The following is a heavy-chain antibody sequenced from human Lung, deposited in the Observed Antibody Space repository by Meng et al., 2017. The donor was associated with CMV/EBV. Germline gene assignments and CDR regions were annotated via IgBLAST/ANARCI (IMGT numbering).Heavy chain of an antibody. CDR2: IYWDDDT. D-gene: IGHD1-26*01. CDR3: VRSRWELLDY. CDR1: GFSLSPGGVN. Sequence: CTVSGFSLSPGGVNVGWIRQPPGKALEWLALIYWDDDTPSSPSLESRLTITRDTSKTQVVLTMTNMDPVDTATYYCVRSRWELLDYWGQGTLVTVSS. V-gene: IGHV2-5*02. J-gene: IGHJ4*02.